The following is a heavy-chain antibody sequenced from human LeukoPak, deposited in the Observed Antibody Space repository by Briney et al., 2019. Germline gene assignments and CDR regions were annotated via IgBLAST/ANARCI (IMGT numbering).Heavy chain of an antibody. CDR3: ARHPNPLTARPLIWFDP. Sequence: GESLKISCKGSGYSFTSYWIGWVRQMPGKGLEWMGIIYPGDSDTRYSPSFQGQVTISADKSISTAYLQWSSLKASDTAMYYCARHPNPLTARPLIWFDPWGQGTLVTVSS. J-gene: IGHJ5*02. CDR1: GYSFTSYW. V-gene: IGHV5-51*01. D-gene: IGHD2-2*01. CDR2: IYPGDSDT.